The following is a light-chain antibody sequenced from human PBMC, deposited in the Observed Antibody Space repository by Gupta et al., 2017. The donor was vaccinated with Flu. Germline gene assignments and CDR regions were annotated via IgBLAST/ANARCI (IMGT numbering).Light chain of an antibody. J-gene: IGLJ1*01. Sequence: QSALTQPASVSGSPGQSITISCTGTSTDIGSYDYVYWYQPTSAKAPKLIVFEVRDRTSGISNRFSGSKAANTASLTISGVQAEDAADYYCCAYRDSGTLVFGTGTRVNV. V-gene: IGLV2-14*01. CDR3: CAYRDSGTLV. CDR2: EVR. CDR1: STDIGSYDY.